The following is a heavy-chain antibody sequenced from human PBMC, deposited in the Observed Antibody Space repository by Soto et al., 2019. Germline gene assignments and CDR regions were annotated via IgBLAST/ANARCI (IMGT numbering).Heavy chain of an antibody. V-gene: IGHV1-2*04. CDR2: INPNSGGT. J-gene: IGHJ6*02. CDR1: GYTFTGYY. Sequence: QVQLVQSGAEVKKPGASVKVSCKASGYTFTGYYMHWVRQAPGQGLEWMGWINPNSGGTNYAQKFQGWVTMTRDTSIRTAYMELSRLSSDDTAVYYCERSTYSGYDSYYGMDVWGQGTTVTVSS. D-gene: IGHD5-12*01. CDR3: ERSTYSGYDSYYGMDV.